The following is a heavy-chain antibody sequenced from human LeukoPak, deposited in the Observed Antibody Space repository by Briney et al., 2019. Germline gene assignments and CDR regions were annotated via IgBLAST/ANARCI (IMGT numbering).Heavy chain of an antibody. CDR2: IYPGDSDT. CDR1: GYSFTSYW. CDR3: ARQVPYSSSAYYYYYMDV. Sequence: GESLKISCKGSGYSFTSYWIGWVRQMPGKGLEWMGIIYPGDSDTRYSPSFQGQVTISADKSISTAYLQWSSLKASDTAMYYCARQVPYSSSAYYYYYMDVWGKGPRSPSP. V-gene: IGHV5-51*01. D-gene: IGHD6-6*01. J-gene: IGHJ6*03.